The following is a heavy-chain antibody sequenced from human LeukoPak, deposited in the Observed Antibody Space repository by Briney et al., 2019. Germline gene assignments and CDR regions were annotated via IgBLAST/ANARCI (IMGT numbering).Heavy chain of an antibody. Sequence: GGSLRLSCAASGFTFSSYSMNWVRQAPGKGLEWVSSISSSSSYIYYADSVKGRFTISRDNAKNSLYLQMNSLRAEDTAVYYCARANVVAATPGDWYFDLWGRGTLVTVSS. J-gene: IGHJ2*01. CDR3: ARANVVAATPGDWYFDL. D-gene: IGHD2-15*01. CDR2: ISSSSSYI. CDR1: GFTFSSYS. V-gene: IGHV3-21*01.